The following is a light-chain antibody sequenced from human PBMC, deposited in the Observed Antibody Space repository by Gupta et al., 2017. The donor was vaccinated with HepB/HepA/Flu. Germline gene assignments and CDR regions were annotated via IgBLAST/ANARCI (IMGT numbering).Light chain of an antibody. Sequence: DMQLTQSPSSLSASVGDRVTITCRASQSISSYLNWYQQKPGKAPKLLIYAASSLQSGVPSRFSGSGSGTDFTLTISRLQPEDFATYYCLQSDSTPWTFGQGTKVEMK. CDR3: LQSDSTPWT. CDR2: AAS. J-gene: IGKJ1*01. CDR1: QSISSY. V-gene: IGKV1-39*01.